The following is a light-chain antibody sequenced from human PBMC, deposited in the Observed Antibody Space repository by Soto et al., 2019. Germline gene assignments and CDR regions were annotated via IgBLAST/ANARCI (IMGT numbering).Light chain of an antibody. Sequence: EIVLTQSPGTLSLSPGERATLSCRASQSVSSSQLAWYQQKPGQAPRLLIYGASSRATGIPDRYSGSGSGTDFTLTIGRLEPEDFAVYYCQQHGNSQEYTFGQGTKLEIK. J-gene: IGKJ2*01. CDR3: QQHGNSQEYT. CDR1: QSVSSSQ. CDR2: GAS. V-gene: IGKV3-20*01.